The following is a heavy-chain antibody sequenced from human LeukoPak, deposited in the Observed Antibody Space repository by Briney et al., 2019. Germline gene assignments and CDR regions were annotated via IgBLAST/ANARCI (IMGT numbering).Heavy chain of an antibody. Sequence: GVPLNISSKGSGYSFTSYWIGWVRPMPGKSLGRMWIIYPGDSYTRYSPSFQGQVTISAAKSISTAYLQWSSLKASDTAMYYCARQSYSYYGSGSYDNWFDPWGQGTLVTVSS. V-gene: IGHV5-51*01. J-gene: IGHJ5*02. D-gene: IGHD3-10*01. CDR3: ARQSYSYYGSGSYDNWFDP. CDR2: IYPGDSYT. CDR1: GYSFTSYW.